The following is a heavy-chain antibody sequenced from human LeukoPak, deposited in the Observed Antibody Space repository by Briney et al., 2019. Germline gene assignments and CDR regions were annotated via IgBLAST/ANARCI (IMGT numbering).Heavy chain of an antibody. CDR1: GFTFSSYG. V-gene: IGHV3-30*18. Sequence: PGRSLRLSCAASGFTFSSYGMHWVRQAPGKGLEWVAVISYDGSNKYYADSVKGRFTISRDNSKNTLYLQMNSLRAEDTAVYYCAKDSGYSSSWTNGFDPWGQGTLVTVSS. J-gene: IGHJ5*02. D-gene: IGHD6-13*01. CDR2: ISYDGSNK. CDR3: AKDSGYSSSWTNGFDP.